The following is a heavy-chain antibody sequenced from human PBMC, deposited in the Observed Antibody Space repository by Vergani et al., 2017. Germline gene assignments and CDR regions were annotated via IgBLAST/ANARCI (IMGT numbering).Heavy chain of an antibody. Sequence: QVQLVQSGAEVKKPGASVKVSCKASGYTFTGYYMHWVRQAPGQGLEWMGWINPNSGGTNYAQKVQGRVTMTRDTSISTAYMELSRLRYDDPAVYYCARGLPYYYGSGSYGYWGQGTLVTVSS. CDR3: ARGLPYYYGSGSYGY. D-gene: IGHD3-10*01. CDR1: GYTFTGYY. CDR2: INPNSGGT. J-gene: IGHJ4*02. V-gene: IGHV1-2*02.